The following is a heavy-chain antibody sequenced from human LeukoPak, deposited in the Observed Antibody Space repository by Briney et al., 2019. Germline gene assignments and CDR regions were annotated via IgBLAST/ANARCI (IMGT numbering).Heavy chain of an antibody. V-gene: IGHV4-39*01. D-gene: IGHD1-1*01. Sequence: PSETLTLTCTVSGASISSSSYYWGWIRQPPGKGLVWIGRTYHSGSTYYNPSLKSRVTISVDTSKNQFSLRLSSVTAADTAVYYCARHSKEQLGEIYFDYWGQGTLVTVSS. CDR3: ARHSKEQLGEIYFDY. CDR1: GASISSSSYY. J-gene: IGHJ4*02. CDR2: TYHSGST.